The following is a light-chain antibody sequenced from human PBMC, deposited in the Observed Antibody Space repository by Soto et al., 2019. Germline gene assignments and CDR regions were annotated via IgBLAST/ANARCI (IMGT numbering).Light chain of an antibody. CDR1: QSVTTF. J-gene: IGKJ2*02. V-gene: IGKV1-39*01. Sequence: DIQMTQSPSSLSASVGDRVTISCRTSQSVTTFLNWYQQKPGEAPKLLIYRASTPQTGIPSRFSGSGYGADFVLTISRLQPEDFANFYRQQSYNSPRTFGLGTKVEV. CDR3: QQSYNSPRT. CDR2: RAS.